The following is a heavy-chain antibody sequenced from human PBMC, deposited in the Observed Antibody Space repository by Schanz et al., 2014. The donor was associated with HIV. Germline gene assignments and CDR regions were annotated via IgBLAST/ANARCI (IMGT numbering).Heavy chain of an antibody. Sequence: EVQLMESGGGLVQPGGSLRLSCVGSGFTFSNYAMSWVRQAPGKGLEWVSNISGSGGSTFYADAVKGRFTISRDNSRNTAFLQMNSLRVEDTAVYYCANEEVPNDSWGQGTLVTVSS. V-gene: IGHV3-23*01. CDR2: ISGSGGST. CDR1: GFTFSNYA. J-gene: IGHJ4*02. CDR3: ANEEVPNDS.